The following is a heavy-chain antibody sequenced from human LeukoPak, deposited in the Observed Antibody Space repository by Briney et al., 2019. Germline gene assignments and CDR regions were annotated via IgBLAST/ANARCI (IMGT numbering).Heavy chain of an antibody. D-gene: IGHD3-22*01. CDR3: TASLIVWDY. CDR2: IKSKTDGGTT. J-gene: IGHJ4*02. CDR1: GFTFSNAC. V-gene: IGHV3-15*01. Sequence: GGSLTLSCAASGFTFSNACMSWVRQPPGKGLEWVGRIKSKTDGGTTDYPAPVKGRFIISRDDSKNTLYLQMNSLKTEDTAVYYCTASLIVWDYWGQGTLVTVSS.